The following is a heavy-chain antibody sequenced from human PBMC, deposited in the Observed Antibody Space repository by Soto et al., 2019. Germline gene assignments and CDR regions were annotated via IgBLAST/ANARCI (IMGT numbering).Heavy chain of an antibody. CDR2: IYATGTT. CDR1: GASISGFY. CDR3: VRDGTKTLRDWFDP. V-gene: IGHV4-4*07. D-gene: IGHD1-1*01. J-gene: IGHJ5*02. Sequence: GTLSLTCTVSGASISGFYWSWIRKSAGKGLEWIGRIYATGTTDYNPSLKSRVMMSVDTSKKQFSLKLRSVTAADTAVYYCVRDGTKTLRDWFDPWGQGISVTVSS.